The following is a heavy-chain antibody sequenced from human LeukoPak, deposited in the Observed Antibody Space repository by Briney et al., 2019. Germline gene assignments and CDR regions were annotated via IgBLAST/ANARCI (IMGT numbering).Heavy chain of an antibody. CDR2: IRQDGGEE. CDR3: ARVRYDY. V-gene: IGHV3-7*01. CDR1: GFTFSTFW. Sequence: GGSLRLSCAASGFTFSTFWMSWVRQAPGKGLEWVANIRQDGGEEYHVDSVKGRFTISRDNAKNSLYLQMNSLRAEDTAVYYCARVRYDYWGQGTLVTVSS. J-gene: IGHJ4*02. D-gene: IGHD3-9*01.